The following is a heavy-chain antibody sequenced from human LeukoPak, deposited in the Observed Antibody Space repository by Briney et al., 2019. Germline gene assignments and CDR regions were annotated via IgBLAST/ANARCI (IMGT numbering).Heavy chain of an antibody. D-gene: IGHD3-16*01. Sequence: SETLSLTCNVSGGSISSSTYYWGWLRPPPGKGLEWIGSIYNSGSTYYNPSLKRRVTIAVDTSKNQFSLKLSSVTAADTAVYYCARHSWGLPPDEYFQHWGQGTLVTVSS. CDR2: IYNSGST. CDR3: ARHSWGLPPDEYFQH. J-gene: IGHJ1*01. V-gene: IGHV4-39*01. CDR1: GGSISSSTYY.